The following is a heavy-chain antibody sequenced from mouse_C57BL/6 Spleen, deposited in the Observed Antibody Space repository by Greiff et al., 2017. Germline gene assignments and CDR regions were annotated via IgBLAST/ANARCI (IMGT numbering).Heavy chain of an antibody. CDR3: AQGGYSNYGEGAMDY. CDR2: IWRGGST. CDR1: GFSLTSYG. Sequence: VQLVESGPGLVQPSQSLSITCTVSGFSLTSYGVHWVRQSPGKGLEWLGVIWRGGSTDYNAAFMSRLSITKDNSKSQVFFKMNSLQADDTAIYYCAQGGYSNYGEGAMDYWGQGTSVTVSS. V-gene: IGHV2-5*01. J-gene: IGHJ4*01. D-gene: IGHD2-5*01.